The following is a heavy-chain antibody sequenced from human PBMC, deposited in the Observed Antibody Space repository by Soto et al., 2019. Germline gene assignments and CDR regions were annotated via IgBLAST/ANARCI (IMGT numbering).Heavy chain of an antibody. V-gene: IGHV4-61*01. Sequence: QVQLQESGPGLVKPSETLSLTCSVSGGSVSGSSYYWNWIRQTPGKGLEWIGYIDYSGSTKYSPSRRSRVTISVDTSKTQFSLKLSSVTAADTAVYYCARGGTSSRRAVAGYFHYWGQGIQVTVSS. D-gene: IGHD1-1*01. CDR2: IDYSGST. CDR1: GGSVSGSSYY. J-gene: IGHJ1*01. CDR3: ARGGTSSRRAVAGYFHY.